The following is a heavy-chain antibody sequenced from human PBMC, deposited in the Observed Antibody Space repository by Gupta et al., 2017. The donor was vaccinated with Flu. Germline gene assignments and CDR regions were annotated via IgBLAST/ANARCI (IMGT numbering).Heavy chain of an antibody. D-gene: IGHD6-25*01. J-gene: IGHJ4*02. CDR3: ARERQRLGQEAEGNFDY. CDR1: GDSVSSNSAA. Sequence: QVQLQQSGPGLVKLSQTLSLTCAISGDSVSSNSAAWNCIRQSPSRGLEWLGRTYYRSKWGDDYAESVKSRITINPDTSKNQFSLQLNSVTPEDTAVYFCARERQRLGQEAEGNFDYWGQGTLVTVSS. CDR2: TYYRSKWGD. V-gene: IGHV6-1*01.